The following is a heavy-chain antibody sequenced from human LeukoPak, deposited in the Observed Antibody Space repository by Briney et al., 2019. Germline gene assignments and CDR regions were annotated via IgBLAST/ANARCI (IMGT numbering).Heavy chain of an antibody. D-gene: IGHD2-15*01. J-gene: IGHJ4*02. V-gene: IGHV1-2*02. CDR2: INPNSGGT. CDR3: ARDEWCSGGSCYSLVDY. Sequence: GASVKVSCKASGYTFTSYYMHWVRQAPGQGLEWRGWINPNSGGTNYAQKFQGRVTMTRDTSISTAYMELSRLRSDDTAVYYCARDEWCSGGSCYSLVDYWGQGTLVTVSS. CDR1: GYTFTSYY.